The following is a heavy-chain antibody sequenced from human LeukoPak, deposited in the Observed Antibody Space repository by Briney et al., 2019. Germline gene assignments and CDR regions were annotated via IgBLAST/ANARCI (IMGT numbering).Heavy chain of an antibody. CDR1: GGSFSGYY. J-gene: IGHJ1*01. Sequence: PSETLSLTCAVYGGSFSGYYWSWIRQPPGKGLEWIGEINHSGSNNYNPELKSRVTISVDTSKNQFSLKLSSVTAADTAVYYCARGRYYYGSGSYYYSWGQGTLVSASS. V-gene: IGHV4-34*01. CDR3: ARGRYYYGSGSYYYS. CDR2: INHSGSN. D-gene: IGHD3-10*01.